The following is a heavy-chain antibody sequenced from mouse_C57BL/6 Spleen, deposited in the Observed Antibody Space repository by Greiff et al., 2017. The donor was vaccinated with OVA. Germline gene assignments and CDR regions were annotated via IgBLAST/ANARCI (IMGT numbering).Heavy chain of an antibody. J-gene: IGHJ2*01. D-gene: IGHD1-1*01. CDR2: INPNNGGT. V-gene: IGHV1-26*01. Sequence: EVQLQQSGPELVKPGASVKISCKASGYTFTDYYMNWVKQSHGKSLEWIGDINPNNGGTSYNQKFKGKATLTVDKSSSTAYMELRSLTSEDSAVYYCARFYYYGSSDYWGQGTTLTVSS. CDR1: GYTFTDYY. CDR3: ARFYYYGSSDY.